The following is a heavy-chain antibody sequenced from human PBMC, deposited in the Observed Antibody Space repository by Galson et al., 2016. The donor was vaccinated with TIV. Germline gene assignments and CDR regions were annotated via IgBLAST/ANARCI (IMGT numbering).Heavy chain of an antibody. CDR1: GFTFSSYT. CDR2: TTYDDSQK. D-gene: IGHD6-19*01. V-gene: IGHV3-30*04. CDR3: ARVGSTGWAHYFDY. Sequence: SLRLSCAASGFTFSSYTMHWIRQAPGKGLEWLAVTTYDDSQKYYADSVKGRFTISRDNSRNTLYSQMNSLTAEDTAVYYCARVGSTGWAHYFDYWGQGSLVTVSS. J-gene: IGHJ4*02.